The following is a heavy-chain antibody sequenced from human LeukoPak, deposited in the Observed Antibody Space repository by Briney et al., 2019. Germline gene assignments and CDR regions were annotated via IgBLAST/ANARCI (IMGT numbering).Heavy chain of an antibody. J-gene: IGHJ4*02. Sequence: GGSLRLSCAASGFTFSSYWMHWVRQAPGKGLVWVSRINSDGSSTSYADSVKGRFTISRDNAKNTLYLQMNSLRAEDTAVYYCAKTRGSYSSRYYFDYWGQGTLVTVSS. CDR2: INSDGSST. V-gene: IGHV3-74*01. CDR3: AKTRGSYSSRYYFDY. D-gene: IGHD1-26*01. CDR1: GFTFSSYW.